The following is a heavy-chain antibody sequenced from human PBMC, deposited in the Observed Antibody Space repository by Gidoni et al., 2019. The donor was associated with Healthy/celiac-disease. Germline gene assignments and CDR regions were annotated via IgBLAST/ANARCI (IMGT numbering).Heavy chain of an antibody. V-gene: IGHV1-18*01. CDR3: ARDTRGRIVVVPAAADMDV. CDR2: ISAYNGNT. D-gene: IGHD2-2*01. Sequence: QVQLVQSGAEVKKPGASVRVSCKASGYTFTSYGISGVRQAPGQGLEWMGWISAYNGNTNYAQNLQGRVTMTTDTSTSTAYMELRSLRSDDTAVYYCARDTRGRIVVVPAAADMDVWGQGTTVTVSS. J-gene: IGHJ6*02. CDR1: GYTFTSYG.